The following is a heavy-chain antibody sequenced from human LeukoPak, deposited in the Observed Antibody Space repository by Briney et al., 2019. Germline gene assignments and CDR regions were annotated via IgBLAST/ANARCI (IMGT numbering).Heavy chain of an antibody. D-gene: IGHD3-10*01. J-gene: IGHJ4*02. CDR1: GGSISSYY. CDR2: IYYSGST. Sequence: SETLSLTCTVSGGSISSYYWSWLRQPPGRGLEWIGYIYYSGSTNYNPSVKSRVPISVDTSKNQFSLKLSSVTAADTAVYYCARRPYCSGSYSIYFDYWGQGTLVTVSS. CDR3: ARRPYCSGSYSIYFDY. V-gene: IGHV4-59*08.